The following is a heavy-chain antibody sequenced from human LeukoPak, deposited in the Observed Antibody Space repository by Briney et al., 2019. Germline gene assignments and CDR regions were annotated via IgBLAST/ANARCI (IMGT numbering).Heavy chain of an antibody. CDR3: AKYATTSCCQSAFDI. D-gene: IGHD2-2*01. CDR2: ISSDGNNK. CDR1: GFTFSSYG. J-gene: IGHJ3*02. Sequence: GGSLRLSCAASGFTFSSYGMHWVRQAPGKGLEWVALISSDGNNKYYADSVKGRFSISRDNSKDTLYLQMNSLRADDTAVYYCAKYATTSCCQSAFDIWGQGTMVTVSS. V-gene: IGHV3-30*18.